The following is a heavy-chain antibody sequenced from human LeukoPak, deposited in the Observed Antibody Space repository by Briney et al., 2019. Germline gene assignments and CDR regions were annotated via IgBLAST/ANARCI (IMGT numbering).Heavy chain of an antibody. Sequence: PGGSLRLSCAASGFTFSSYAMSWVRQAPGKGLEWVSAISGSGGSTYYADSVKGRFTISRDNSKNTLYLQMNSLRAEDTAVYYCAKDLYYYDSSGYSYFDYWGQGTLVTVSS. CDR1: GFTFSSYA. V-gene: IGHV3-23*01. CDR3: AKDLYYYDSSGYSYFDY. CDR2: ISGSGGST. D-gene: IGHD3-22*01. J-gene: IGHJ4*02.